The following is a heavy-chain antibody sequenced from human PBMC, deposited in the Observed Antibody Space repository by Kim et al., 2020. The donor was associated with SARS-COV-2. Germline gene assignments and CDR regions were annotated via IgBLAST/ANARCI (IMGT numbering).Heavy chain of an antibody. J-gene: IGHJ2*01. CDR3: VRRRWGSISAPVPPGLFDL. D-gene: IGHD3-16*01. V-gene: IGHV3-23*03. CDR2: LDGGRE. CDR1: GFSFGNYA. Sequence: GGSLRLSCAASGFSFGNYAASWVRQAPGKGLEWIAGLDGGREYYADSVRGRFLISRDKNNLYLQINSVTGDDTALYYCVRRRWGSISAPVPPGLFDLWGR.